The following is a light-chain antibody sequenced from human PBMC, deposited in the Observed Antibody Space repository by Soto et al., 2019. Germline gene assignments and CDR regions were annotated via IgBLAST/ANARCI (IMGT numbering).Light chain of an antibody. CDR3: QQYDDSIT. V-gene: IGKV3-20*01. Sequence: EIVLTQSPGTLSLSPGDRATLSCRASQSVSSNYLAWYQQKPGQAPRLLIYGASTRATGIPDRFSGSGSGTDFTLTISRLDPDDFAAYYCQQYDDSITFGRGTRLEIE. CDR2: GAS. CDR1: QSVSSNY. J-gene: IGKJ5*01.